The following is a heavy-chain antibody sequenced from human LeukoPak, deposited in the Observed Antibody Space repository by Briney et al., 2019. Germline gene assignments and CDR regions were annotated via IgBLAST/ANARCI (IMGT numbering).Heavy chain of an antibody. Sequence: SVKVSCKASGGTFSSYAISWVRQAPGQGLEWMGGIIPIFGTANYAQKFQGRVTITTDESTSTAYMELRSLRSEDTAVYYCATHPRGYDFWSGYSFDYWGQGTLVTVSS. V-gene: IGHV1-69*05. D-gene: IGHD3-3*01. J-gene: IGHJ4*02. CDR3: ATHPRGYDFWSGYSFDY. CDR2: IIPIFGTA. CDR1: GGTFSSYA.